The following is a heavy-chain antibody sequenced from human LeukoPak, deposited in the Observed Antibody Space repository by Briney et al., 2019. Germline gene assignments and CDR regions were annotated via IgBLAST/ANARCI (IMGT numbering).Heavy chain of an antibody. D-gene: IGHD3-22*01. CDR2: IYYSGST. CDR1: GGSISSGDYY. Sequence: SETLSLTCTVSGGSISSGDYYWSWIRQPPGKGLEWIGYIYYSGSTYYNPSLKSRVTISVDTSKNQFSLKLSSVTAADTAVYYCASNSQVVSPFDYWGQGTLVTVSS. J-gene: IGHJ4*02. CDR3: ASNSQVVSPFDY. V-gene: IGHV4-30-4*01.